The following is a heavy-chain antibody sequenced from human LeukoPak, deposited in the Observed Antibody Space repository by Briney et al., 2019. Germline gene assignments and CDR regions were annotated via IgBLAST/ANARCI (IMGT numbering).Heavy chain of an antibody. Sequence: GGSLRLSCAASGFTFSTYWMHWVRQAPGKGLEWVSSISDSSSYIYYADSVKGRFTISRDNAKNPLYLQMNSLRAEDTAVYYCARDYSGWTYFDYWGQGSLVTVSS. J-gene: IGHJ4*02. CDR1: GFTFSTYW. CDR2: ISDSSSYI. CDR3: ARDYSGWTYFDY. D-gene: IGHD6-19*01. V-gene: IGHV3-21*01.